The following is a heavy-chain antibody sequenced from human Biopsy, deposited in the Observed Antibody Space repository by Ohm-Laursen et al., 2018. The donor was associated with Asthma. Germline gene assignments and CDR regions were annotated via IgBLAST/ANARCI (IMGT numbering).Heavy chain of an antibody. CDR3: ASPSSSREILYYYYNMDI. D-gene: IGHD6-13*01. CDR2: ISPVFGST. J-gene: IGHJ6*02. V-gene: IGHV1-69*06. CDR1: GGTFDIYP. Sequence: SSVKVSCNDPGGTFDIYPISWVRQAPGLGLEWMGGISPVFGSTNIAQKFQGRVTISADIFTKTAYLEVSSLRSDDTAVYYCASPSSSREILYYYYNMDIWGQGTTVTV.